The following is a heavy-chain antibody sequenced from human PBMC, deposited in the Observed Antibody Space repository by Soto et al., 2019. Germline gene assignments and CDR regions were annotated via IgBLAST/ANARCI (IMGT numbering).Heavy chain of an antibody. CDR3: ARDLQLWRGPHGMDV. V-gene: IGHV4-39*07. Sequence: SETLSLTCNVSGGSRSTNCYWGWIRQPPGKGLEWIGNIYYTGSAHYNPSLESRVTISVDTSKNQFSLKLSPVTAADTAVYCCARDLQLWRGPHGMDVWGQGTTVTVSS. D-gene: IGHD5-18*01. CDR2: IYYTGSA. J-gene: IGHJ6*02. CDR1: GGSRSTNCY.